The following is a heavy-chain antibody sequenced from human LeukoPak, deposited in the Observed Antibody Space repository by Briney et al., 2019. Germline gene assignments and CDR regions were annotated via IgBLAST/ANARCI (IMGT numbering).Heavy chain of an antibody. Sequence: GGSLRLSCAASGFTFSTYSINWVRQAPGKGLEWVSAINGGGDTTEYADSVKGRFTISRDNPKNTLYLQMHSLRAEDTALYYCAKCTTSCYANAFDVWGRGTIVAVSS. CDR3: AKCTTSCYANAFDV. J-gene: IGHJ3*01. D-gene: IGHD2-2*01. V-gene: IGHV3-23*01. CDR2: INGGGDTT. CDR1: GFTFSTYS.